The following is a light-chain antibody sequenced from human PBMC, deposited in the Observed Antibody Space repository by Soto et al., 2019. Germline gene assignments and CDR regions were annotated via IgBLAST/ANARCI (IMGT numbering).Light chain of an antibody. J-gene: IGLJ2*01. CDR2: EVN. CDR1: SSDVGGFNY. CDR3: TSYTDSSTLV. V-gene: IGLV2-14*01. Sequence: QSALTQPASVSGSPGQSITISCTGTSSDVGGFNYVSWYQQHPGEAPKLIIYEVNYRPSGVSHRFSGSKSGNTASLTISGLQAEDEADYYFTSYTDSSTLVFGGGTQLTV.